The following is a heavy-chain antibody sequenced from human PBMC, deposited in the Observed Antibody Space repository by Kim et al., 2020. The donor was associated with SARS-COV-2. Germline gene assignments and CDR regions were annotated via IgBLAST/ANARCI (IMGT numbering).Heavy chain of an antibody. D-gene: IGHD6-19*01. J-gene: IGHJ6*02. CDR3: AKGRAVAGTYYYYYGMDV. CDR1: GFTFSSYG. Sequence: GGSLRLSCAASGFTFSSYGMHWVRQAPGKGLEWVAVIWYDGSNKYYADSVKGRFTISRDNSKNTLYLQMNSLRAEDTAVYYCAKGRAVAGTYYYYYGMDVWGQGTTVTVSS. CDR2: IWYDGSNK. V-gene: IGHV3-33*06.